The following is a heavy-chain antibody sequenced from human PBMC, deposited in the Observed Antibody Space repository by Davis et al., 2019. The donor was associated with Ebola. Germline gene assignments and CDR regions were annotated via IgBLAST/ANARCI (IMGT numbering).Heavy chain of an antibody. Sequence: GESLKISCAASGFTFSTYAMSWVRQAPGKGLEWVSAISVSGGSTYYADSVKGRFTISRDNSKNTLYLQMYSLRAEDTSLYYCAKEVGHHYWGQGTLVTVSS. CDR2: ISVSGGST. D-gene: IGHD1-26*01. V-gene: IGHV3-23*01. CDR3: AKEVGHHY. J-gene: IGHJ4*02. CDR1: GFTFSTYA.